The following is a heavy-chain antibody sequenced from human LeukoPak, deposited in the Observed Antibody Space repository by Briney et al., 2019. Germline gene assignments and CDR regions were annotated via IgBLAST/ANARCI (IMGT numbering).Heavy chain of an antibody. CDR2: IYYDGSNK. Sequence: PGRSLRLSCAASGFTFSRNGMHWVRQAPGKGLEWVALIYYDGSNKYYVDSVKGRFTISRDNSKNMLYLQMNSLRAEDTAVYYCARDLLYSGSYSWYFDLGGRGIPVTVSS. CDR3: ARDLLYSGSYSWYFDL. V-gene: IGHV3-33*01. CDR1: GFTFSRNG. J-gene: IGHJ2*01. D-gene: IGHD1-26*01.